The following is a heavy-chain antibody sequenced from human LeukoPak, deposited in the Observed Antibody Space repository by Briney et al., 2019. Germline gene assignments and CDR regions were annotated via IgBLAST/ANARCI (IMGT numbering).Heavy chain of an antibody. D-gene: IGHD4-17*01. J-gene: IGHJ5*02. CDR1: GFTFSSYA. V-gene: IGHV3-30*04. CDR2: ISYDGSNK. Sequence: GGSLRLSCAASGFTFSSYAMHWVRQAPGKRLEWVAVISYDGSNKYYADSAKGRFTISRDNSKNTLYLQMNSLRAEDTAVYYCAKDEATVTTNWFDPWGQGTLVTVSS. CDR3: AKDEATVTTNWFDP.